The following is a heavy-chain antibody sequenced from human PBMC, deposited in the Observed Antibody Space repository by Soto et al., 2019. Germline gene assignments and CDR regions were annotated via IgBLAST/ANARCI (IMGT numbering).Heavy chain of an antibody. CDR3: AREDGGRTWGSEAFDY. D-gene: IGHD7-27*01. J-gene: IGHJ4*02. Sequence: KQSQTLSLTCAISGDSVSSNSDAWNWIRQSPSRGLEWLGRTYYRSKWYNDYAVSVKSRITINPDTSKNQFSLQLNSVTPEDTAVYYCAREDGGRTWGSEAFDYWGQGTLVTVSS. V-gene: IGHV6-1*01. CDR1: GDSVSSNSDA. CDR2: TYYRSKWYN.